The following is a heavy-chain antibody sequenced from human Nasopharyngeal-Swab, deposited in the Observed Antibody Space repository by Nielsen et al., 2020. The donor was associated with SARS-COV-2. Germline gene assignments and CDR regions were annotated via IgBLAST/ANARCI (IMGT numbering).Heavy chain of an antibody. V-gene: IGHV1-69*13. Sequence: SVKVSCKASGYTFTSYGISWVRQDPGQGLEWMGGIIPIFGTANYAQKFQVRVTITADESTSTAYMELSSLRSEDTAVYYCARGVVDGYLMYYFDYWGQGTLVTVSS. D-gene: IGHD2-8*01. CDR1: GYTFTSYG. CDR3: ARGVVDGYLMYYFDY. CDR2: IIPIFGTA. J-gene: IGHJ4*02.